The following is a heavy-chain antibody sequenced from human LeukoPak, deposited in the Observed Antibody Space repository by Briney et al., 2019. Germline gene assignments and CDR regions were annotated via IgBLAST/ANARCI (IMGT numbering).Heavy chain of an antibody. CDR2: IYSSGST. CDR3: ARVLGWAGFDY. V-gene: IGHV4-4*07. J-gene: IGHJ4*02. Sequence: SETLSLTCTVSGGSINRYYWSWFRQPAGKGLEWIGRIYSSGSTNYNPSLKSRLTMSVDTSKNQFSLRLSSVTAADTAVYYCARVLGWAGFDYWGQGTLVTVSS. CDR1: GGSINRYY. D-gene: IGHD6-19*01.